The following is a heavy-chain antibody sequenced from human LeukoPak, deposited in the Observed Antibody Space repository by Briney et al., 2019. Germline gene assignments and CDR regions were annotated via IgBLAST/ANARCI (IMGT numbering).Heavy chain of an antibody. CDR1: GFTVSSNY. V-gene: IGHV3-53*01. CDR3: ARDLDYDSSGTDAFDI. J-gene: IGHJ3*02. Sequence: QPRGSLRLSCAASGFTVSSNYMSWVRQAPGKGLEWVSGIYSGGSTYYADSVKGRFTISRDNSKNTLYLQMNSLRAEDTAVYYCARDLDYDSSGTDAFDIWGQGTMVTVSS. CDR2: IYSGGST. D-gene: IGHD3-22*01.